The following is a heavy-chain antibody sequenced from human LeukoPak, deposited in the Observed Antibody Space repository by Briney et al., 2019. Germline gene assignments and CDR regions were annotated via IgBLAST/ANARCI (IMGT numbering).Heavy chain of an antibody. CDR2: ISSTSSYI. D-gene: IGHD6-13*01. V-gene: IGHV3-21*01. CDR1: GFTFSSYS. Sequence: GGSLRLSCAASGFTFSSYSMNWVRQAPGKGLEWVSSISSTSSYIFYADSVKGRFTVSRDNAKNSLYLQMNSLRAEDTAVYYCARDPAAGREYYFDYWGQGTLVTVSS. J-gene: IGHJ4*02. CDR3: ARDPAAGREYYFDY.